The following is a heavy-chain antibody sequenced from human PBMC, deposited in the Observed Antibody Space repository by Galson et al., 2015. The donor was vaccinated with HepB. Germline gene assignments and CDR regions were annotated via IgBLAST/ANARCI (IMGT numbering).Heavy chain of an antibody. CDR3: ARDGTGSENYHMDV. J-gene: IGHJ6*03. D-gene: IGHD2-8*02. V-gene: IGHV4-59*01. CDR2: IYYSGST. CDR1: GGSISSYY. Sequence: ETLSLTCTVSGGSISSYYWSWIRQPPGKGLEWIGYIYYSGSTNYNPSLKSRVTISVDTSKNQFSLKLSSVTAADTAVYYCARDGTGSENYHMDVWGKGTKVTVSS.